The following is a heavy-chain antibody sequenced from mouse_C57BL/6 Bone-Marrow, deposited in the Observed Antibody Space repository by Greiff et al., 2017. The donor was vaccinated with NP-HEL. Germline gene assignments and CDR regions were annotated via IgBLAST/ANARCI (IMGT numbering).Heavy chain of an antibody. CDR2: IDPSDSYT. J-gene: IGHJ1*03. CDR1: GYTFTSYW. CDR3: ARSGYYGSSHWYFDV. V-gene: IGHV1-50*01. Sequence: QVQLQQPGAELVKPGASVKLSCKASGYTFTSYWMQWVKQRPGQGLEWIGEIDPSDSYTNYNQKFKGKATLTVATSSSTAYMQLSSLTSEDPAVYYCARSGYYGSSHWYFDVWGTGTTVTVSS. D-gene: IGHD1-1*01.